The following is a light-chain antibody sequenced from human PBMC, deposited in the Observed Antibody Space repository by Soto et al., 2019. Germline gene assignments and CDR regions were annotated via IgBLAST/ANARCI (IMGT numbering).Light chain of an antibody. J-gene: IGKJ5*01. Sequence: DIVMTQSPDSLAVSLGERATINCKSSQSVLYRSNNKNYLAWYQQKPGQAPRLLIYDASNRATGIPARFSGSGSGTDFTLTISSLEPEDFAVYYCQQRSNWPPITFGQGTRLEIK. CDR1: QSVLYRSNNKNY. V-gene: IGKV4-1*01. CDR2: DAS. CDR3: QQRSNWPPIT.